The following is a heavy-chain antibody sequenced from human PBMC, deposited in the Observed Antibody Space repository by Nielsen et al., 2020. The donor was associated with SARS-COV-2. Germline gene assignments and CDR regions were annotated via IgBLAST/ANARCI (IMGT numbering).Heavy chain of an antibody. V-gene: IGHV3-15*01. J-gene: IGHJ4*02. Sequence: GESLKISCAASGFTFSNAWMSWVRQAPGKGLEWVGRIKSKTDGGTTDYAAPVKGRFTISRDDSKNTLYLQMNSLKTEDTAVYYCTTETFNSWDYWGQGTLVTVSS. D-gene: IGHD4-23*01. CDR3: TTETFNSWDY. CDR2: IKSKTDGGTT. CDR1: GFTFSNAW.